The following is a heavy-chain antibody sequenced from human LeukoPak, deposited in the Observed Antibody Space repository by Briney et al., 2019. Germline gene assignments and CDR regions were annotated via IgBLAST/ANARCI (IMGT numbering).Heavy chain of an antibody. J-gene: IGHJ4*02. Sequence: GGSLRLSCAASGFTFSSYAMSWVRQAPGKGLEWVSPISGNGASTYYADSVKGRFTISRDNSKNTLYLHMNSLRAEDTAVYYCAKDRGNYEGLYDYWGQGTLVTVSS. V-gene: IGHV3-23*01. CDR1: GFTFSSYA. CDR2: ISGNGAST. D-gene: IGHD1-7*01. CDR3: AKDRGNYEGLYDY.